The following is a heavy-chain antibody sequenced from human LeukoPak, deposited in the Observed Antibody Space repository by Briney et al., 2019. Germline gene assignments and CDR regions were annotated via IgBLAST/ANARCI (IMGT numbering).Heavy chain of an antibody. CDR2: IYSGGST. Sequence: AGGSLRLSCAASGFTVDSNNLNWVRQAPGKGLGWVSVIYSGGSTYYADSVKGRFTISRDNSRNTLYLEMNSLRVEDTAVYFCARGGGYYGVDYWGQGTLVTVSS. J-gene: IGHJ4*02. D-gene: IGHD4-17*01. CDR1: GFTVDSNN. V-gene: IGHV3-53*01. CDR3: ARGGGYYGVDY.